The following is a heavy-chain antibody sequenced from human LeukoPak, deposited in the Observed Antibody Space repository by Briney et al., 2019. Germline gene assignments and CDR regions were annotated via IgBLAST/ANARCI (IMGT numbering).Heavy chain of an antibody. CDR1: GFTFRSYG. CDR2: IKQDESEK. J-gene: IGHJ6*03. V-gene: IGHV3-7*01. D-gene: IGHD3-10*01. CDR3: ARLSAYYYGSYFYYYMDV. Sequence: GGSLRLSCAASGFTFRSYGIHWVRQAPGKGPEWVANIKQDESEKYSVDSVKGRFTISRDNAKNSLYLQMKNLRADDTALYYCARLSAYYYGSYFYYYMDVWGKGTTVTVSS.